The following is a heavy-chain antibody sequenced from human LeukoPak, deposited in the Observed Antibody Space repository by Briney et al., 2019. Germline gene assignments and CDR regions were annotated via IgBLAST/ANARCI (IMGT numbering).Heavy chain of an antibody. CDR1: GYTFTSHS. CDR2: ISAYNGNT. Sequence: ASVKVSCKTSGYTFTSHSISWVRQALGQGLEWMGWISAYNGNTNYAQKLQGRVTMTTDTSTSTFYMELRSLRSDDTAVYYCARIAVAGTLGWFDPWGQGTLVTVSS. CDR3: ARIAVAGTLGWFDP. V-gene: IGHV1-18*04. J-gene: IGHJ5*02. D-gene: IGHD6-19*01.